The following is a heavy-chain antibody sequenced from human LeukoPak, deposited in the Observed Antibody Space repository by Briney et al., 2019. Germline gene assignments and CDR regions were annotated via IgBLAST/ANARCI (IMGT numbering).Heavy chain of an antibody. CDR3: ARGRNVEMATIVLYFDY. CDR1: GGTFSSYA. Sequence: SVKVSCKASGGTFSSYAISWVRQAPGQGLEWMGGIIPIFGTANYAQKFQGRVTITADESTSTAYMELSSLRSEDTAVYYCARGRNVEMATIVLYFDYWGQGTLVTVSS. D-gene: IGHD5-24*01. V-gene: IGHV1-69*01. CDR2: IIPIFGTA. J-gene: IGHJ4*02.